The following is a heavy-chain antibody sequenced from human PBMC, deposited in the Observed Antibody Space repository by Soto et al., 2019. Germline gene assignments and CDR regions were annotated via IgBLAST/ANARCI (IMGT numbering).Heavy chain of an antibody. D-gene: IGHD3-10*01. CDR1: GYTFTSYA. V-gene: IGHV1-3*01. J-gene: IGHJ4*02. Sequence: QVQLVQSGAEVKKPGASVKVSCKASGYTFTSYAMHWVRQAPGQRLEWMGWINAGNGNTKYSQKFQGRVTITRHTSASTAYMDLSSLRSEDTAVYYCARGGNGLLWFGDSEFDYWGQGTLVTVSS. CDR2: INAGNGNT. CDR3: ARGGNGLLWFGDSEFDY.